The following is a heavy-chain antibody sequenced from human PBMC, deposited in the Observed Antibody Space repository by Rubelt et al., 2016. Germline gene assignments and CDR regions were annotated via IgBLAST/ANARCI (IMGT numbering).Heavy chain of an antibody. CDR3: ARDGRRGYDLDV. CDR2: ISSSSSLI. Sequence: VRPGGSLRLSCAASGFTFGGYSMNWLRQAPGKGLEWVSYISSSSSLIYYADSVKGRFTISRDNAKNSLYLQMNSLRAEDTAVYYCARDGRRGYDLDVWGQGTTVTVSS. CDR1: GFTFGGYS. J-gene: IGHJ6*02. V-gene: IGHV3-48*04.